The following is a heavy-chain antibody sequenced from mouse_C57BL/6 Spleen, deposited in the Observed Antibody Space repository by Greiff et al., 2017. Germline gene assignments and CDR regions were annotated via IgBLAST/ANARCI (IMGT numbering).Heavy chain of an antibody. CDR3: AREEDYLYAMDY. V-gene: IGHV3-6*01. CDR2: ISYDGSN. D-gene: IGHD2-4*01. CDR1: GYSITSGYY. J-gene: IGHJ4*01. Sequence: EVKLMESGPGLVKPSQSLSLTCSVTGYSITSGYYWNWIRQFPGNKLEWMGYISYDGSNNYNPSLKNRISITRDTSKNQFFLKLNSVTTEDTATYYCAREEDYLYAMDYWCQGTSVTVSS.